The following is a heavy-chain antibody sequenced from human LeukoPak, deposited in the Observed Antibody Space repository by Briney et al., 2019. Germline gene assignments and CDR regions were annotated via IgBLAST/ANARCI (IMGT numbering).Heavy chain of an antibody. J-gene: IGHJ6*03. D-gene: IGHD3-16*01. Sequence: ASVKVSCKASGYTFTSYGISWVRQAPGRGLEWMGWISAYNGNTNYAQKLQGRVTMTTDTSTSTAYMELRSLRSDDTAVYYCARDLRGGDYYYMDVWGKGTTVTVSS. CDR2: ISAYNGNT. CDR3: ARDLRGGDYYYMDV. CDR1: GYTFTSYG. V-gene: IGHV1-18*01.